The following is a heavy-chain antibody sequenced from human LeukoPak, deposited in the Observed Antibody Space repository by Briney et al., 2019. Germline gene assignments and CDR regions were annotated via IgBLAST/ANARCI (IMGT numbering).Heavy chain of an antibody. CDR1: GFTLSNYW. V-gene: IGHV3-74*01. CDR3: AKGGATVIDY. Sequence: SGGSLRLSCAASGFTLSNYWTHWVRQAPGKGLVWVSRINSDGSSTTSADSVKGRFTISRDNAKNTLYLQMNSLRAEDTAVYYCAKGGATVIDYWGQGTLVTVSS. D-gene: IGHD4-17*01. CDR2: INSDGSST. J-gene: IGHJ4*02.